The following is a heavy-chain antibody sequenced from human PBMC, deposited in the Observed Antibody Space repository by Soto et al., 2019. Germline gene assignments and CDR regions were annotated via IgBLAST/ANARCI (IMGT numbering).Heavy chain of an antibody. V-gene: IGHV6-1*01. CDR1: GVSVSSNSAA. D-gene: IGHD3-22*01. CDR2: TYYRSKWYN. Sequence: PSQTLSLTCXISGVSVSSNSAAWNWIRQSPSRGLEWLGRTYYRSKWYNDYAVSVKSRITINPDTSKNQFSLQLNSVTPEDTAVYYCARAGITMIVVGKGFCMDVWGQGTTVTVSS. CDR3: ARAGITMIVVGKGFCMDV. J-gene: IGHJ6*02.